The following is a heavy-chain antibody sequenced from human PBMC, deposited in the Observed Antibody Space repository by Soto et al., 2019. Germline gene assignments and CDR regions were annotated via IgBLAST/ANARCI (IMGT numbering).Heavy chain of an antibody. Sequence: VASVKVSCKASSYTFTNYDISWVRQAPGQGLEWMGWISAYNGNTNYAQRLQGRVTMTTDTSTTTAYMELRSLRSDDTAVYYCARNSGSYSHPYSDYRGQGTLVTVSS. J-gene: IGHJ4*02. CDR3: ARNSGSYSHPYSDY. CDR2: ISAYNGNT. CDR1: SYTFTNYD. V-gene: IGHV1-18*01. D-gene: IGHD1-26*01.